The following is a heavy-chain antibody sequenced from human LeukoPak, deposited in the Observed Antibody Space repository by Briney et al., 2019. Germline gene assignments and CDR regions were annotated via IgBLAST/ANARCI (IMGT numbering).Heavy chain of an antibody. V-gene: IGHV3-7*01. CDR1: GGSFSGYY. J-gene: IGHJ4*02. CDR2: IKQDGSEK. Sequence: ETLSLTCAVYGGSFSGYYWSWVRQAPGKGLEWVANIKQDGSEKYYVDSVKGRFTISRDNAKNSLYLQMNSLRAEDTAVYYCARDKIVGATYFDYWGQGTLVTVSS. CDR3: ARDKIVGATYFDY. D-gene: IGHD1-26*01.